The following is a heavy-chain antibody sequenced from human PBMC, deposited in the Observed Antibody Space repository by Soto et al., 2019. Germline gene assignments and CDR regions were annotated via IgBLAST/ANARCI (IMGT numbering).Heavy chain of an antibody. CDR3: ARPDFGDYWYFDL. D-gene: IGHD4-17*01. CDR2: IIPALGTA. CDR1: GGTFSSHT. Sequence: QDQLVQSGAEVKKPGSSVKVSCKASGGTFSSHTFSWVRQAPGQGLEWMGRIIPALGTATYAQKFQGRVTITADESATTAYMELNSLTSEDTAVYYCARPDFGDYWYFDLWGRGTLVTVSS. V-gene: IGHV1-69*08. J-gene: IGHJ2*01.